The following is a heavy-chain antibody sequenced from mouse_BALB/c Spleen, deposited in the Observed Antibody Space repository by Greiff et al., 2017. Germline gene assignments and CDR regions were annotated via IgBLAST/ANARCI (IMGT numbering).Heavy chain of an antibody. CDR1: GFTFSSYA. Sequence: EVHLVESGGGLVKPGGSLKLSCAASGFTFSSYAMSWVRQTPEKRLEWVASISSGGSTYYPDSVKGRFTISRDNARNILYLQMSSLRSEDTAMYYCARGRYRYDEYYFDDWGQGTTLTVSS. V-gene: IGHV5-6-5*01. J-gene: IGHJ2*01. CDR2: ISSGGST. D-gene: IGHD2-14*01. CDR3: ARGRYRYDEYYFDD.